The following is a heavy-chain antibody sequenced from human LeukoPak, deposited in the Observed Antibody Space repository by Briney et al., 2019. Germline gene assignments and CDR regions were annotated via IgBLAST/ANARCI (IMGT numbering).Heavy chain of an antibody. CDR1: GDSLSSSGNY. CDR2: LSYSGST. V-gene: IGHV4-39*02. J-gene: IGHJ3*02. CDR3: ARDYAFDI. Sequence: SETLSLTCAVSGDSLSSSGNYWAWIRQPPGKGLEYIGSLSYSGSTFYSPSLRGRGTISVDAPKNHFSLRLTSVTAADTAVYYCARDYAFDIWGQGTMVTVSS.